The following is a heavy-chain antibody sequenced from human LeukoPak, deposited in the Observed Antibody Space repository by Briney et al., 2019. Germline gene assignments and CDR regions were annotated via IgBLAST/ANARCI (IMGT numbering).Heavy chain of an antibody. CDR1: GFTSSSDW. Sequence: GGSLRLSCAASGFTSSSDWMSWVRQAPGKGLEWVANINQDGRDKSYVDSVRGRFTISRDNARNSLYLQMNSLRAEDTAMYYCAGGAGYWGQGTLVTVSS. V-gene: IGHV3-7*01. CDR3: AGGAGY. J-gene: IGHJ4*02. CDR2: INQDGRDK.